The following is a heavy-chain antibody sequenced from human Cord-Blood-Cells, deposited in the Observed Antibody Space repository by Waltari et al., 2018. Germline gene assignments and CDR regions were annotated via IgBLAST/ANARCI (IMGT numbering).Heavy chain of an antibody. CDR2: IYYSGST. CDR3: AYRTELLDY. Sequence: QLQLQESGPGLVTPSATLSLTCTVSVGSISSSSYYWGWIRQPPGEGLEWIGSIYYSGSTYYNPCLKSRVTISVDTSKNQFSRKLSSVTAADTAVYYCAYRTELLDYWGQGTLVTVSS. J-gene: IGHJ4*02. V-gene: IGHV4-39*01. CDR1: VGSISSSSYY. D-gene: IGHD1-26*01.